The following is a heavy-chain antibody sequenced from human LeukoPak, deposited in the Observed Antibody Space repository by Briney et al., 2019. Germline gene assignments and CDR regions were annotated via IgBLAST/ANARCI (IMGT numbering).Heavy chain of an antibody. CDR3: ARSIAAARSYYYYMDV. CDR2: TYYRSKWYN. J-gene: IGHJ6*03. Sequence: SQTLSLTCALSGDSVSSNSAAWIWIRQSPSRGLEWLGRTYYRSKWYNDYAVSVKSRITINPDTSKNQFSLQLNSVTPEDTAVYYCARSIAAARSYYYYMDVWGKGTTVTVSS. V-gene: IGHV6-1*01. D-gene: IGHD6-13*01. CDR1: GDSVSSNSAA.